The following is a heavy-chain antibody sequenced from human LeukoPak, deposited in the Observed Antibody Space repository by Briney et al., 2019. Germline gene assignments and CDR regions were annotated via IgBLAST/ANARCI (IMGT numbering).Heavy chain of an antibody. D-gene: IGHD3-22*01. Sequence: GGSLRLSCAASGFTFSSYSMNWVRQAPGKGLEWVSSISSSSSYIYYADSVKGRFTISRDNAKNSLYLQMNSLRAEDTTVYYCARDGTYYYDSSGYYGYYWGQGTLVTVSS. CDR3: ARDGTYYYDSSGYYGYY. V-gene: IGHV3-21*01. CDR1: GFTFSSYS. J-gene: IGHJ4*02. CDR2: ISSSSSYI.